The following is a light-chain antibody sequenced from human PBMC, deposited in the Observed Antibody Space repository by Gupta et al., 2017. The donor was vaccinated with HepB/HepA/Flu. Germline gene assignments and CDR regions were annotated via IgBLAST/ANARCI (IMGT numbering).Light chain of an antibody. CDR3: SSYTSSSTVI. V-gene: IGLV2-14*03. Sequence: QSALPPPASVSGSPAQSITLSCTGTNSDVGGYNYVSWYQQHPAKAPKVMIFDVSNRHSGVSIRFSGSKSGNTASLTISGLQAEDESYYYCSSYTSSSTVIFGGGTKLTVL. CDR2: DVS. J-gene: IGLJ2*01. CDR1: NSDVGGYNY.